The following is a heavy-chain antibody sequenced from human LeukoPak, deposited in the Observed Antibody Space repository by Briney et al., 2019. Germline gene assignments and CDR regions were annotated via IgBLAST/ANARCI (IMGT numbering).Heavy chain of an antibody. D-gene: IGHD3-22*01. CDR3: ARGPHERSGYPDD. Sequence: SVKVSCKASGGTFSSYAISWVRQAPGQGLEWMGGIIPIFGTANYAQKFQGRVTITADESTSTAYMELSSLRSEDTAVYYCARGPHERSGYPDDWGQGTLVIVSS. CDR1: GGTFSSYA. CDR2: IIPIFGTA. V-gene: IGHV1-69*01. J-gene: IGHJ4*02.